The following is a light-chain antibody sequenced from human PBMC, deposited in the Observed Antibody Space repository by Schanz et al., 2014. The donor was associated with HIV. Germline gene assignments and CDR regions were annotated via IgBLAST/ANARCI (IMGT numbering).Light chain of an antibody. J-gene: IGLJ2*01. V-gene: IGLV2-14*03. CDR3: SSYTTNRTMA. Sequence: QSALTQPASVSGSPGQSITISCTGTSSDVGAYKYVSWYQQHPGKAPKLMIYDVNNRPSGVSDRFSGSKSGNTASLTISGLQADDEGDYSCSSYTTNRTMAFGGGTQLTVL. CDR2: DVN. CDR1: SSDVGAYKY.